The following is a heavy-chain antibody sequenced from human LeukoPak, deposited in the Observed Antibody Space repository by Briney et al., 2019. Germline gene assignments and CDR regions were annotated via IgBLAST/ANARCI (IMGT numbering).Heavy chain of an antibody. V-gene: IGHV3-48*02. Sequence: GGSLRLSCAASGFSFSNYVMSWVRQDPGKGLEWVSYINHNGEMIFYPDFVKGRFTISRDNAKNSLYLQMNSLRDEDTAVYYCARDNDWAFHYWGQGTLVTVSS. CDR1: GFSFSNYV. J-gene: IGHJ4*02. CDR3: ARDNDWAFHY. D-gene: IGHD3-9*01. CDR2: INHNGEMI.